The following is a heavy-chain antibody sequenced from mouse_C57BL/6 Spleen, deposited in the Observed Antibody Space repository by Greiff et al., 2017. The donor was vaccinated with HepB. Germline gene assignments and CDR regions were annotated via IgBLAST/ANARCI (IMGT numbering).Heavy chain of an antibody. CDR3: ARRMYYDPHYAMDY. CDR2: IYPGDGDT. V-gene: IGHV1-82*01. J-gene: IGHJ4*01. CDR1: GYAFSSSW. D-gene: IGHD2-4*01. Sequence: QVQLQQSGPELVKPGASVKISCKASGYAFSSSWMNWVKQRPGKGLEWIGRIYPGDGDTNYNGKFKGKATLTADKSSITAYMQLSSLTSEDSAVYFCARRMYYDPHYAMDYWGQGTSVTVSS.